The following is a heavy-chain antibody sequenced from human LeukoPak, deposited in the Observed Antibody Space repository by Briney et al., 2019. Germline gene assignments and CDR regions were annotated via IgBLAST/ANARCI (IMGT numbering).Heavy chain of an antibody. V-gene: IGHV3-30-3*01. CDR2: ISYDGSNK. CDR3: ARATLGSSGYYFDY. D-gene: IGHD3-22*01. Sequence: GRSLRLSCAASGFTFSSYAMHWVRQAPGKGLEWVAVISYDGSNKYYADSVKGRFTISRDNSKNTLYLQMNSLRAEDTAVYYCARATLGSSGYYFDYWGQGTLVTVSS. CDR1: GFTFSSYA. J-gene: IGHJ4*02.